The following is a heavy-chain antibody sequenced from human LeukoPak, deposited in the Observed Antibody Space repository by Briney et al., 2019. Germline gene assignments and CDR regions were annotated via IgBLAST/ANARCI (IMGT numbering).Heavy chain of an antibody. CDR1: GYTFTSYA. J-gene: IGHJ6*03. CDR2: INTSTGNP. Sequence: ASVKVSCKASGYTFTSYAMNWVRQAPGQGLEWMGWINTSTGNPTYAQGFTGRSVFSLDTSVSTAYLQISSLKAEDTAVYYCARDRSGYSSSWYWGSVYYYYMDVWGKGTTVTVSS. V-gene: IGHV7-4-1*02. CDR3: ARDRSGYSSSWYWGSVYYYYMDV. D-gene: IGHD6-13*01.